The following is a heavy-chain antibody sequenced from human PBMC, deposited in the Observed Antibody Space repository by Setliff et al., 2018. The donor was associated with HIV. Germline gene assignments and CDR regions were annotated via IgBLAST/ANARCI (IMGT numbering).Heavy chain of an antibody. V-gene: IGHV3-23*01. Sequence: PGESLKISCEAYGLTFDYYAMTWVRQAPGKGLEWVSGISGSGDRTYYADSVKGRFTVSRDNSKNTSFLQMNNLRAEDTAIYFCAKDYTPTFWEYNWFDTWGQGTLVTVSS. J-gene: IGHJ5*02. CDR3: AKDYTPTFWEYNWFDT. D-gene: IGHD3-3*01. CDR2: ISGSGDRT. CDR1: GLTFDYYA.